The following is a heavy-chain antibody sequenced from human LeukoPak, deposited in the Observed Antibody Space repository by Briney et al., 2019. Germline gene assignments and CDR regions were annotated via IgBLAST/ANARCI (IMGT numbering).Heavy chain of an antibody. CDR2: ISAYNGNT. CDR3: ARLDILTGYVSSPYYFDY. V-gene: IGHV1-18*01. Sequence: GASVKVSCKASGGTFSSYAISWVRQAPGQGLEWMGWISAYNGNTNYAQKLQGRVTMTTDTSTSTAYMELRSLRSDDTAVYYCARLDILTGYVSSPYYFDYWGQGTLVTVSS. CDR1: GGTFSSYA. D-gene: IGHD3-9*01. J-gene: IGHJ4*02.